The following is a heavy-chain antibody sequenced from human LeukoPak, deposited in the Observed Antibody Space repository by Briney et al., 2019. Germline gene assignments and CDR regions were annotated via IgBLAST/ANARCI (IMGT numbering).Heavy chain of an antibody. D-gene: IGHD3-9*01. J-gene: IGHJ4*02. V-gene: IGHV3-74*01. CDR1: GFTFSIHS. Sequence: PGGSLRLSCAASGFTFSIHSMNWVRQAPGKGLVWVSRINSDGSSISYADSVKGRFTISRDNAKNTVFLQMNSLRAEDTAVYYCARGYFRDFWGQGTLVTVSS. CDR3: ARGYFRDF. CDR2: INSDGSSI.